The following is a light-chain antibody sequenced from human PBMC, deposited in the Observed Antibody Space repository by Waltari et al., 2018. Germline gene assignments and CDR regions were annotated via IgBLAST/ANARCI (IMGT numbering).Light chain of an antibody. CDR3: SSYASSK. CDR2: DVV. V-gene: IGLV2-14*01. Sequence: QSALTQPASVSGSPGQTITLSCTGTSSDIGGHHYVSWYQQHPGKSPKLMIYDVVKRPSGVSNRFSGSKSGNTASLTISGLQAEDDAIYYCSSYASSKFGGGTKLTVL. J-gene: IGLJ2*01. CDR1: SSDIGGHHY.